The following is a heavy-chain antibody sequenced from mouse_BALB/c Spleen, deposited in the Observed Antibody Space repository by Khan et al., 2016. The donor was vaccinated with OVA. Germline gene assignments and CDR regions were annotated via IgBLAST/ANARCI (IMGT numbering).Heavy chain of an antibody. V-gene: IGHV5-17*02. Sequence: EVELVESGGGLVQPGGSRKLSCTASGYTFSSFGMHWVRQAPEKGLEWVAYISSDSITINYADTVKGRFTISRDNPRNTLFLQMTSVRSEDTAMYCCGRANWAWFAYWGQGTLVTVSA. CDR1: GYTFSSFG. D-gene: IGHD4-1*01. CDR2: ISSDSITI. CDR3: GRANWAWFAY. J-gene: IGHJ3*01.